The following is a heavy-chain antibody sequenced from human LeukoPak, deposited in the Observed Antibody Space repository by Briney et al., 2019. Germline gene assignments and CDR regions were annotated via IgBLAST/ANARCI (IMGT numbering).Heavy chain of an antibody. CDR2: IIPIFGTA. CDR3: ARDQRIVRGWFDP. V-gene: IGHV1-69*06. J-gene: IGHJ5*02. Sequence: ASVKVSCKASGGTFSSYAISWVRQSPGQGLEWMGGIIPIFGTANYAQKFQGRVTITADKSTSTAYMELSSLRSEDTAVYYCARDQRIVRGWFDPWGQGTLVTVSS. CDR1: GGTFSSYA. D-gene: IGHD1-26*01.